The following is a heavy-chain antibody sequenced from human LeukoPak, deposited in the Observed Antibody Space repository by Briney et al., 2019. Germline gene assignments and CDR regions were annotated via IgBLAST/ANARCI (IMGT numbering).Heavy chain of an antibody. CDR1: GGSISSSSYY. Sequence: SETLSLTCTVSGGSISSSSYYWGWIRQPPGKGLEWIGSIYYSGSTYYNPSLKSRVTISIDTSKNQLSLKLSFATAADTAVYYCARLYSGTRPPDYWGQGILVTVTS. V-gene: IGHV4-39*01. CDR3: ARLYSGTRPPDY. D-gene: IGHD2-8*01. CDR2: IYYSGST. J-gene: IGHJ4*02.